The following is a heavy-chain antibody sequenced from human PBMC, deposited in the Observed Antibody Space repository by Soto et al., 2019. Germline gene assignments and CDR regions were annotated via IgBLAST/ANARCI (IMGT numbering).Heavy chain of an antibody. CDR1: GGSISSSSYY. CDR2: IYYSGST. V-gene: IGHV4-39*01. CDR3: ARHPLVDTAMVNSYGMDV. J-gene: IGHJ6*02. D-gene: IGHD5-18*01. Sequence: SETLSLTCTVSGGSISSSSYYWGWIRQPPGKGLEWIGSIYYSGSTYYNPSLKSRVTISVDTSKNQFSLKLSSVTAADTAVYYCARHPLVDTAMVNSYGMDVWGQGTTVT.